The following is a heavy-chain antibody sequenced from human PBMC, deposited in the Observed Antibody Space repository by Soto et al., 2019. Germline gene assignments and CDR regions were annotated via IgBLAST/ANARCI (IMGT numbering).Heavy chain of an antibody. D-gene: IGHD5-12*01. V-gene: IGHV3-7*01. J-gene: IGHJ4*02. Sequence: PGGSLRLSCAVSGFNVMSYWMSWVRQAPGKGLEWVASIKDDGSEIYYLRSVRGRFTISRDSAGNALHLAMNYMSAEDTGVYFCARDIGFDYVNWGQGTLVTVSS. CDR1: GFNVMSYW. CDR3: ARDIGFDYVN. CDR2: IKDDGSEI.